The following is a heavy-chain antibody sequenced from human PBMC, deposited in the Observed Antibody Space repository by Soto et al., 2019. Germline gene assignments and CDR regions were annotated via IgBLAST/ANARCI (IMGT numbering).Heavy chain of an antibody. Sequence: GGSLRLSCVASAFTFSGYGMHWVRQAPGKGLEWVAVISYDGSNKYYADSVKGRFTISRDNSKNTLYLQMNSLRAEDTAVYYCGKVSTYYYDSTFDYWGQGTLVTVSS. D-gene: IGHD3-22*01. CDR1: AFTFSGYG. CDR3: GKVSTYYYDSTFDY. V-gene: IGHV3-30*18. J-gene: IGHJ4*02. CDR2: ISYDGSNK.